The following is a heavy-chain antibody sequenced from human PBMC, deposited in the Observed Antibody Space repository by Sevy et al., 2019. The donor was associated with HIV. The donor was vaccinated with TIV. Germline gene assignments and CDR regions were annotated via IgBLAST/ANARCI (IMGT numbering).Heavy chain of an antibody. CDR1: GFTFSSYA. CDR3: ARDRNSRIAVAGALDY. Sequence: GGSLRLSCAASGFTFSSYAMHWVHQAPGKGLEWVAVISYDGSNKYYADSVKGRFTISRDNSKNTLYLQMNSLRAEDTAVYYCARDRNSRIAVAGALDYWGQGTLVTVSS. V-gene: IGHV3-30-3*01. D-gene: IGHD6-19*01. CDR2: ISYDGSNK. J-gene: IGHJ4*02.